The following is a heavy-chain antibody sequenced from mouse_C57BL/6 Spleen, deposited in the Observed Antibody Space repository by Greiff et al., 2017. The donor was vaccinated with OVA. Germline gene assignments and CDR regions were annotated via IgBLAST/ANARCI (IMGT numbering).Heavy chain of an antibody. CDR3: AREDTTVAMDY. J-gene: IGHJ4*01. V-gene: IGHV3-6*01. Sequence: VQLKESGPGLVKPSQSLSLTCSVTGYSITSGYYWNWIRQFPGNKLEWMGYISYDGSNNYNPSLKNRISITRDTSKNQFFLKLNSVTTEDTATYYCAREDTTVAMDYWGQGTSVTVSS. CDR2: ISYDGSN. D-gene: IGHD1-1*01. CDR1: GYSITSGYY.